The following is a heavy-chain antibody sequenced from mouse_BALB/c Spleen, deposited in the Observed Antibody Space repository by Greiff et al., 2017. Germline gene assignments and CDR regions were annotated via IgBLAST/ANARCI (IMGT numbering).Heavy chain of an antibody. J-gene: IGHJ4*01. D-gene: IGHD2-4*01. Sequence: VQLQQSGPGLVKPSQSLSLTCTVTGYSITSDYAWNWIRQFPGNKLEWMGYISYSGSTSSNPSLKSRISITRDTSKNQFFLQLNSVTTEDTATYYCARLGYDYDLYAMDYWGQGTSVTVSS. CDR2: ISYSGST. CDR3: ARLGYDYDLYAMDY. V-gene: IGHV3-2*02. CDR1: GYSITSDYA.